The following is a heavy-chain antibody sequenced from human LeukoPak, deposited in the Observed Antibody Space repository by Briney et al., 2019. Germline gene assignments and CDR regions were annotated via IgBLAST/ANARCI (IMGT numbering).Heavy chain of an antibody. Sequence: XXSXGIXXXRQAPGQGLEWMGXISAYNGNTNYAQKLQGRVTMTTDTSTSTAYMELGSLRSDDTAVYYCARDSITMIVVVTDDAFDIWGQGTMVTVSS. CDR2: ISAYNGNT. V-gene: IGHV1-18*01. J-gene: IGHJ3*02. CDR3: ARDSITMIVVVTDDAFDI. CDR1: XXSXG. D-gene: IGHD3-22*01.